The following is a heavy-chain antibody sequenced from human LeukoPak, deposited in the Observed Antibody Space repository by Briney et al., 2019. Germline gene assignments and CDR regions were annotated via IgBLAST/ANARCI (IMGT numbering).Heavy chain of an antibody. Sequence: PGGSLRLSCAASGFTFSSYAMTWVRQAPGKGLEWVSAVSGSGSSTYYADSVKGRFTISRDNSKNTLYPQMNSLRAEDTAVYYCAKGGGYDFWSGGFDYWGQGTLGTVSS. D-gene: IGHD3-3*01. J-gene: IGHJ4*02. CDR3: AKGGGYDFWSGGFDY. CDR1: GFTFSSYA. CDR2: VSGSGSST. V-gene: IGHV3-23*01.